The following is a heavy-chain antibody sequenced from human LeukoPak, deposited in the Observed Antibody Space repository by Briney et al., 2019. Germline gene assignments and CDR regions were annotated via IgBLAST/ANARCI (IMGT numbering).Heavy chain of an antibody. V-gene: IGHV1-2*02. D-gene: IGHD3-22*01. Sequence: GASVKVSCKASGYTFTGVYIHWVRQAPGQGLEWMAWINPQSGATNYAQKFRGRVTMTRDVSISTAYMGVTSLTFDDTAVYYCARGGDDSGLYFAYWGQGTLVTVSS. CDR2: INPQSGAT. CDR1: GYTFTGVY. J-gene: IGHJ4*02. CDR3: ARGGDDSGLYFAY.